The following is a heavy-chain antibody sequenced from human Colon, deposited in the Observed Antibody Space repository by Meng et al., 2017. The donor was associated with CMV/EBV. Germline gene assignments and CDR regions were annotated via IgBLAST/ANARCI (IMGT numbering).Heavy chain of an antibody. CDR1: GFSFRSYG. J-gene: IGHJ4*02. CDR3: AKSTSSGTDYWE. Sequence: GGSLRLSCAASGFSFRSYGMTWIRQAPGRGLEWVSFISSSSEISYAESVKGRFTISRDNAKNTLYLQMNSLRAGDTAVYYCAKSTSSGTDYWEWGQGTLVTVSS. D-gene: IGHD6-6*01. CDR2: ISSSSEI. V-gene: IGHV3-21*01.